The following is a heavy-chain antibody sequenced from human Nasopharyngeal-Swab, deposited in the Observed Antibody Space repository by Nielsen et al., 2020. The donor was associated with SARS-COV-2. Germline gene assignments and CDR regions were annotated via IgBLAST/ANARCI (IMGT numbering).Heavy chain of an antibody. CDR1: GFTFSSYS. D-gene: IGHD3-10*01. Sequence: GESLKISCAASGFTFSSYSMNWVRQAPGKGLEWVSSISSSSSYIYYADSVKGRFTISRDNAKNSLYLQMNSLRDEDTAVYYCARFGSRGMDVWGQGTTVTVSS. CDR2: ISSSSSYI. J-gene: IGHJ6*02. V-gene: IGHV3-21*01. CDR3: ARFGSRGMDV.